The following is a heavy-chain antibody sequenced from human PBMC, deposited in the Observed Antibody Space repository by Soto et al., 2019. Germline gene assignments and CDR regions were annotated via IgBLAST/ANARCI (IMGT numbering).Heavy chain of an antibody. J-gene: IGHJ6*02. V-gene: IGHV3-15*01. CDR3: TTDNRDPWRGYYYYYGMDV. CDR1: VFTFSNAW. Sequence: VGSLRLSCAASVFTFSNAWMSWVRQSPGKGLEWVGRIKSKTDGGTTDYAAPVKGRFTISRDDSKNTLYLQMNSLKTEDTAVYYCTTDNRDPWRGYYYYYGMDVWRQGTTVTVSS. CDR2: IKSKTDGGTT. D-gene: IGHD3-3*01.